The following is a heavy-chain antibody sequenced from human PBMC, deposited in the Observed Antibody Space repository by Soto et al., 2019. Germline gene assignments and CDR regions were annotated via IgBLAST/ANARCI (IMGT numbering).Heavy chain of an antibody. CDR3: ATANWSHHYFDP. V-gene: IGHV4-34*01. J-gene: IGHJ5*02. CDR2: INHSGSP. Sequence: SETLSLTCAVYGGSFSGYYWSWLRQPPGKGLEWIGEINHSGSPNYNPSLKSRVTISVDTSKNQFSLKMTSVTAADTAVYYRATANWSHHYFDPWGQGTLVTVSS. CDR1: GGSFSGYY. D-gene: IGHD1-1*01.